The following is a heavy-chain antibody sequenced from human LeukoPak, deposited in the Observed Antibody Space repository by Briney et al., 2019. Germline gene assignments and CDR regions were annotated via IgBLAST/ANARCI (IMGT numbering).Heavy chain of an antibody. J-gene: IGHJ4*02. D-gene: IGHD4-17*01. CDR3: ARVVRIYGDYGVEGDY. CDR1: GFTFSSYS. CDR2: ISSSSSYI. Sequence: GGSLRLSCAASGFTFSSYSMNWVRQAPGKGLEWVSSISSSSSYIYYADSVKGRFTISRDNAKNSLYLQMNSLRAEDTAVYYCARVVRIYGDYGVEGDYWGQGTLATLSS. V-gene: IGHV3-21*01.